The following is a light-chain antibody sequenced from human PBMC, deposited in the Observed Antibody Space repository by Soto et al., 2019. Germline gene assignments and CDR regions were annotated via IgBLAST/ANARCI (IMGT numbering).Light chain of an antibody. V-gene: IGLV2-23*02. J-gene: IGLJ1*01. CDR2: EVS. CDR3: CSYAGSSTYV. CDR1: SSDVGSYNL. Sequence: QSVLTQPASVSGSPVQSITISCTGTSSDVGSYNLVSWYQQHPGKAPKLMIYEVSKRPSGVSNHFSGSKSGNTASLTISGLQAEDEADYYCCSYAGSSTYVFGTGTKVTV.